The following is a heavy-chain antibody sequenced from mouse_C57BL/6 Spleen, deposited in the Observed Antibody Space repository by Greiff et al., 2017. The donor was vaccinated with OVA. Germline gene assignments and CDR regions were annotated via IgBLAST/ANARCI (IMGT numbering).Heavy chain of an antibody. CDR3: ARERGGYFDV. CDR2: IWSGGST. V-gene: IGHV2-2*01. CDR1: GFSLTSYG. J-gene: IGHJ1*03. Sequence: QVQLQQSGPGLVQPSQSLSITCTVSGFSLTSYGVHWVRQSPGKGLEWLGVIWSGGSTDYNAAFISRLSISKDNSKSQVFFKMNSLQADDTAIYYCARERGGYFDVWGTGTTVTVSS.